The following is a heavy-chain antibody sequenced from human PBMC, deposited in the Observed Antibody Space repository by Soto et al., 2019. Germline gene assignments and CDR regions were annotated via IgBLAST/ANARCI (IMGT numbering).Heavy chain of an antibody. CDR2: ISAYNGNT. CDR1: GYTFTSYG. D-gene: IGHD6-19*01. V-gene: IGHV1-18*01. Sequence: QVQLVQSGAEVKKPGASVKVSCKASGYTFTSYGISWVRQAPGQGLEWMGWISAYNGNTNYAQKLQGRVTMTTDTSTSTAYIELRSLRSDDTAVYYCAGDLAVAGTRGIADYWGQGTLVTVSS. J-gene: IGHJ4*02. CDR3: AGDLAVAGTRGIADY.